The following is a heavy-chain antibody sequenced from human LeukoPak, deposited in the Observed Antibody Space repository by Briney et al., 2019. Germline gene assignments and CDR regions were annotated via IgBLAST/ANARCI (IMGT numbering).Heavy chain of an antibody. D-gene: IGHD2-2*01. Sequence: SETLFLTCTVSGGSISSFYWSWIRQPAGKGLEWIGRIYTSGSTNYNPSLKSRVTMSVDTSKNQFSLKLSSVTAADTAVYYCARNDIVVVPAATLGASDIWGQGTMVTVSS. V-gene: IGHV4-4*07. J-gene: IGHJ3*02. CDR2: IYTSGST. CDR1: GGSISSFY. CDR3: ARNDIVVVPAATLGASDI.